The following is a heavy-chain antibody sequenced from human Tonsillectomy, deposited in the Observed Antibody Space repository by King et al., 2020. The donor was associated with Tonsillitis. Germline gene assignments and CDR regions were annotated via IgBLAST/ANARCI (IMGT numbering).Heavy chain of an antibody. Sequence: EVQLVESGGGLVQPGGSLRLSCAVSGFTFSSYAMSWVRLAPGKGLEWVSVISGGGDNTDHADSVKGRFTISRDNSKNTLYLQMSSLRAEDTAVYYCAKDMYTTRWYGVFDYWGQGTLVTVSS. CDR2: ISGGGDNT. CDR1: GFTFSSYA. CDR3: AKDMYTTRWYGVFDY. J-gene: IGHJ4*02. V-gene: IGHV3-23*04. D-gene: IGHD3-10*01.